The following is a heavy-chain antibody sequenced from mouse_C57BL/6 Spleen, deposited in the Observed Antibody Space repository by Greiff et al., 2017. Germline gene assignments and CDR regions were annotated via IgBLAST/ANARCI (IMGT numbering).Heavy chain of an antibody. D-gene: IGHD5-1*01. Sequence: QVQLQQSGAELVKPGASVKISCKASGYAFSSYWMNWVKQRPGKGLEWIGQIYPGDGDTNYNGKFKGKATLTADKSSSTAYMQLSSLTSEDSAVYFCASSTHRDYAMDYWGQGTSVTVSS. V-gene: IGHV1-80*01. J-gene: IGHJ4*01. CDR1: GYAFSSYW. CDR2: IYPGDGDT. CDR3: ASSTHRDYAMDY.